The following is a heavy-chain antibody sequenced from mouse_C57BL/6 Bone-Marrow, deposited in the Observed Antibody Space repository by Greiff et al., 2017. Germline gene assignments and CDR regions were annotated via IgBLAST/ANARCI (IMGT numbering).Heavy chain of an antibody. CDR2: IYPGSGNT. Sequence: QVQLQQSGAELVRPGASVKLSCKASGYTFTDYYINWVKQRPGQGLEWIARIYPGSGNTYYNEKFKGKATLTAEKSSSTAYMQLSSLTSEDSAVYFCARSPFAYWGQGTLVTVSA. V-gene: IGHV1-76*01. J-gene: IGHJ3*01. CDR1: GYTFTDYY. CDR3: ARSPFAY.